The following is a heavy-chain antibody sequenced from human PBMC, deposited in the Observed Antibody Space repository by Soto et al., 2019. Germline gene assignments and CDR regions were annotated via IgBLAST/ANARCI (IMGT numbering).Heavy chain of an antibody. CDR1: GYTFSNYG. V-gene: IGHV1-18*01. D-gene: IGHD3-22*01. CDR3: ARDLNKYNFDSIYFDY. Sequence: QVQLVQSGAEVKKPGASVKVSCKASGYTFSNYGISWVRQAPGQGLEWMGWISAYNGNTIYAQKLQGRVTMTTDTSTSTAYLELRSLRSDDTAVYYCARDLNKYNFDSIYFDYWGQGTLVTVSS. CDR2: ISAYNGNT. J-gene: IGHJ4*02.